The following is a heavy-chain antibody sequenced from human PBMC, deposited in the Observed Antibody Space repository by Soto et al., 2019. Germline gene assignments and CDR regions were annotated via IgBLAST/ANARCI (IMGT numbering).Heavy chain of an antibody. CDR2: IYYTGST. CDR1: GGSIRSYY. V-gene: IGHV4-59*01. Sequence: TSETLSLTCTVSGGSIRSYYWSWIRQPPGKGLEWIGYIYYTGSTNYNPSLKSRVTISVDTSKNQFSLKLSSVTAADTAVYYCARDREGPYYYYMDVWGKGTTVTVSS. CDR3: ARDREGPYYYYMDV. J-gene: IGHJ6*03.